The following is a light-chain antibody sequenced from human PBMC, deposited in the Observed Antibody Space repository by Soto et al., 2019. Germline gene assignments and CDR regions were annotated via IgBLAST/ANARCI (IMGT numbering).Light chain of an antibody. CDR2: AAS. CDR3: QQSYSTPT. CDR1: QSISSY. J-gene: IGKJ5*01. Sequence: DIQMTQSPSSLSATVGDRVTITCRAIQSISSYLNWYQQNPGKAPKLLIYAASSLQSGVPSRFSGSGSGTDFTLTISSLQPEDFATYYCQQSYSTPTVGQGTRLEIK. V-gene: IGKV1-39*01.